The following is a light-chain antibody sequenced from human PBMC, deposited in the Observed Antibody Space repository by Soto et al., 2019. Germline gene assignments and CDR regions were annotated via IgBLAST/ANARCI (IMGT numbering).Light chain of an antibody. CDR3: LQPNSYPWT. CDR1: QGIRND. J-gene: IGKJ1*01. CDR2: AAS. Sequence: DLQMTQSPSSLSASVGDRVTITCRASQGIRNDLGWYQQKPGKAPKRLIYAASSLQSGVPSRFSVSGSGTEFSLPITNLQPEDFTTYYCLQPNSYPWTFGQGTKVEIK. V-gene: IGKV1-17*02.